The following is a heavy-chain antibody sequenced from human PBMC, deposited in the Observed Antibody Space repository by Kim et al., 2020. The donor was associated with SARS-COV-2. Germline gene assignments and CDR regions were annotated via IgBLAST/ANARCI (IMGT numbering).Heavy chain of an antibody. CDR3: ARDSPPVVPAAMPFDY. J-gene: IGHJ4*02. V-gene: IGHV4-38-2*02. CDR1: GYSISSGYY. D-gene: IGHD2-2*01. Sequence: SETLSLTCTVSGYSISSGYYWGWIRQPPGKGLEWIGSIYHSGSTYYNPSLKSRVTISVDTSKNQFSLKLSSVTAADTAVYYCARDSPPVVPAAMPFDYWGQGTLVTVSS. CDR2: IYHSGST.